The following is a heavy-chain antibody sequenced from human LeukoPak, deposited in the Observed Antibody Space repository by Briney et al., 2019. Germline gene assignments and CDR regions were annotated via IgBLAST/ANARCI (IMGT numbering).Heavy chain of an antibody. D-gene: IGHD3-16*01. CDR2: ISSSGSTI. J-gene: IGHJ3*02. CDR3: ARGRPGGHDAFDI. V-gene: IGHV3-11*01. CDR1: GFTFSDYY. Sequence: KPGGSLRLSCAASGFTFSDYYMSWIRQAPGKGLEWLSYISSSGSTIYYADSVKGRFTISRDNAKNSLYLQMNSLRAEDTALYYCARGRPGGHDAFDIWGQGTMVTVSS.